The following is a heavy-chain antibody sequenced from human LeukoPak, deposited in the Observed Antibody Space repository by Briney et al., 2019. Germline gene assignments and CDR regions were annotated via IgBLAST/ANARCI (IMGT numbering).Heavy chain of an antibody. D-gene: IGHD3-9*01. CDR1: GGSISSYY. CDR2: IYYSGST. Sequence: SETLSLTCTVSGGSISSYYWSWIRQPPGKGLEWIGYIYYSGSTNYNPSLKSRVTISVDTSKNQFSLKLSSVTAADTAVYYCARGGMYDDMLTGYSPNYYFDSWGQGTLVTVSS. J-gene: IGHJ4*02. V-gene: IGHV4-59*01. CDR3: ARGGMYDDMLTGYSPNYYFDS.